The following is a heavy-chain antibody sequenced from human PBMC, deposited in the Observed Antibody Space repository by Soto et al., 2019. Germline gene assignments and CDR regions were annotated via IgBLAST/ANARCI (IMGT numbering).Heavy chain of an antibody. CDR1: GINYNTYA. CDR2: INTGNGDT. J-gene: IGHJ4*02. Sequence: QVQLVQSGAEMKKPGASVKVSCKTSGINYNTYAIHWVRQAPGQGLEWMGWINTGNGDTRYSQNFQGRVTLTRDTSARTVYMDLDSLKSEDTGIYFCARAISGYVTWGQGTLVTVSS. D-gene: IGHD5-12*01. CDR3: ARAISGYVT. V-gene: IGHV1-3*04.